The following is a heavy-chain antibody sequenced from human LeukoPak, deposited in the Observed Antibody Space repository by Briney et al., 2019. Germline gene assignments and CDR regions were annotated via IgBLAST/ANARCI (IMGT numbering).Heavy chain of an antibody. CDR2: ISYDGSNK. J-gene: IGHJ5*02. D-gene: IGHD1-26*01. V-gene: IGHV3-30*18. CDR1: GFTFSSYG. CDR3: AKDSGSYKRGNWFDP. Sequence: GGSLRLSCAASGFTFSSYGMHWVRQAPGKGLEWVAVISYDGSNKYYADSVKGRFTISRDNSKNTLYLQMNSLRAEDTAVYYCAKDSGSYKRGNWFDPWGQGTLVTVSS.